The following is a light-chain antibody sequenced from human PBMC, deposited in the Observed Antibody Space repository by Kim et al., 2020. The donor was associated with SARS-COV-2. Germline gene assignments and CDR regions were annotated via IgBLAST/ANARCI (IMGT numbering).Light chain of an antibody. V-gene: IGKV3-15*01. J-gene: IGKJ4*01. CDR3: QQYNDWLT. Sequence: EIVMTQSPANMSVSPGERATLSCRASQTISTNLAWYQQKPGQAPRLLIYGASTRATDIPARFSGSGSGTEFTLTISSLQSEDFAVYYCQQYNDWLTFGGGTKVDIK. CDR2: GAS. CDR1: QTISTN.